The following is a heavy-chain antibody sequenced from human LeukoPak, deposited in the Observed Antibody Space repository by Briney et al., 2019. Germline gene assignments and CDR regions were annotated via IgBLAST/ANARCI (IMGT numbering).Heavy chain of an antibody. CDR1: GYSIRSGYY. Sequence: SETLSLTXAVSGYSIRSGYYWGWIRYPPGKGLEWIGSIYHSGSTYYNPSLKSRVTISVDTSKNQFSLKLSSVTAADTAVYYCARRGFQIVVVPAAITTVDYYYYMDVWGKGTTVTVSS. V-gene: IGHV4-38-2*01. CDR3: ARRGFQIVVVPAAITTVDYYYYMDV. J-gene: IGHJ6*03. CDR2: IYHSGST. D-gene: IGHD2-2*02.